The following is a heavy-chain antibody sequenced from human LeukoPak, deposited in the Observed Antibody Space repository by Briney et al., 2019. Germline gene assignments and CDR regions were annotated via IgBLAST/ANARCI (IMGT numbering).Heavy chain of an antibody. CDR3: ARGGYDYVPRDY. V-gene: IGHV1-2*02. Sequence: ASVKVSCKASGYTSTGYYMHWVRQAPGQGLEWMGWINPNSGGTNYAQKFQGRVTMTRDTSISTAYMELSRLRSDDTAMYYCARGGYDYVPRDYWGQGTLVTVSS. CDR2: INPNSGGT. CDR1: GYTSTGYY. D-gene: IGHD5-12*01. J-gene: IGHJ4*02.